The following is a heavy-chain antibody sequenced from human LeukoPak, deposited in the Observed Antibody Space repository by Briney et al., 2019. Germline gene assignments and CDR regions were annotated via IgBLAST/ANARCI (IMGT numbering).Heavy chain of an antibody. CDR2: TNHSGST. V-gene: IGHV4-34*01. J-gene: IGHJ4*02. CDR1: GGSFSGYY. CDR3: ARGRWLRLIDY. D-gene: IGHD5-12*01. Sequence: SETLSLTCAVFGGSFSGYYWSWIRQPPGKGLEWIGETNHSGSTNYNPSLKSRVTISVDTSKNQFSLKLSSVTAADTAVYYCARGRWLRLIDYWGQGTLVTVSS.